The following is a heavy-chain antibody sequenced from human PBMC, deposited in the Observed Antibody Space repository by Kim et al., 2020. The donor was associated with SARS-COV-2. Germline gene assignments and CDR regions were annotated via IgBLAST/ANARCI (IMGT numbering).Heavy chain of an antibody. CDR2: IYYSGST. D-gene: IGHD3-22*01. V-gene: IGHV4-39*01. Sequence: SETLSLTCTVSGGSISSSSYYWGWIRQPPGKGLEWIGSIYYSGSTYYNPSLKSRVTISVDTSKNQFSLKLSSVTTADTAVYYCARRDDHDSSGYYDYWG. CDR3: ARRDDHDSSGYYDY. CDR1: GGSISSSSYY. J-gene: IGHJ4*01.